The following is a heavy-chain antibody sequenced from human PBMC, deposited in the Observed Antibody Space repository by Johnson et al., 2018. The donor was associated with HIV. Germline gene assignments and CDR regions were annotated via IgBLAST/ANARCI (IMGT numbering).Heavy chain of an antibody. CDR2: IISERDGGTT. V-gene: IGHV3-15*01. Sequence: VQLVESGGGVVRPGKSLRLSCEASGFNFNHAWMSWVRQAPGKGLEWVGRIISERDGGTTDYSAPVKDRFTISRDDSTNTLYLQMNSLKIEDTAVYYCAKDKIWGQGTMVTVSS. J-gene: IGHJ3*02. CDR1: GFNFNHAW. CDR3: AKDKI.